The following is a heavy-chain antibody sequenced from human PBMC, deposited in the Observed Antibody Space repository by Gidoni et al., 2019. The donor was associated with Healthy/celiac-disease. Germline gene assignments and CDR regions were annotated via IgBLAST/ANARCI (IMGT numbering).Heavy chain of an antibody. CDR2: ISSSSSTI. CDR3: ARDSGPDAFDI. Sequence: EVQLVESGGGLVQPGGSLRPSCAASGFTFSSYSMNWVRQAPGKGLEWVSYISSSSSTIYYADSVKGRFTISRDNAKNSLYLQMNSLRAEDTAVYYCARDSGPDAFDIWGQGTMVTVSS. J-gene: IGHJ3*02. V-gene: IGHV3-48*04. CDR1: GFTFSSYS.